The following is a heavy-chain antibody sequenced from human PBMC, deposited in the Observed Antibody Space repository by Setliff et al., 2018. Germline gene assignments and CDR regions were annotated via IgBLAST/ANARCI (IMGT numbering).Heavy chain of an antibody. V-gene: IGHV4-61*05. CDR1: GASITNINYY. J-gene: IGHJ6*03. Sequence: SETLSLTCTVSGASITNINYYWGLIRQPPGKGLEFIGYVFYNGAAKYDPSLKSRVTISLDTSKNQFSLSLTSVTAEDTAVYYCARMSGFQYIDVWDKGTTVTVSS. CDR3: ARMSGFQYIDV. D-gene: IGHD3-3*01. CDR2: VFYNGAA.